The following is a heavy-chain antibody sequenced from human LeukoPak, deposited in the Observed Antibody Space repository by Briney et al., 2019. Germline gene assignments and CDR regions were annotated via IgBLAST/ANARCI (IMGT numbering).Heavy chain of an antibody. CDR2: IKQDGSEK. CDR1: GFIFSNSW. J-gene: IGHJ4*02. Sequence: SGGSLRLSCAASGFIFSNSWMSWVRQAPGKGLEWVANIKQDGSEKYYVDSVKGRFTISRDNAKNSLYLQMNNLRAEDTAVYYWAREGSRSSWGYYLDFLGQGTPVTVSS. D-gene: IGHD6-6*01. V-gene: IGHV3-7*01. CDR3: AREGSRSSWGYYLDF.